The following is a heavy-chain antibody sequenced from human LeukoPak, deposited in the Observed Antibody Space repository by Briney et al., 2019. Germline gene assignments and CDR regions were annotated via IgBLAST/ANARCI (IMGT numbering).Heavy chain of an antibody. V-gene: IGHV6-1*01. Sequence: SQTLSLTCAISGDSVSNNSAAWNWIRQSPSRGLEWLGRTYYRSKWYNDYAVSVKSRITINPDTSKNQFSLQLNSVTPEDTAVYYCARGSSWYMASQGTFDYWGQGTLVTVSS. CDR1: GDSVSNNSAA. CDR2: TYYRSKWYN. D-gene: IGHD6-13*01. J-gene: IGHJ4*02. CDR3: ARGSSWYMASQGTFDY.